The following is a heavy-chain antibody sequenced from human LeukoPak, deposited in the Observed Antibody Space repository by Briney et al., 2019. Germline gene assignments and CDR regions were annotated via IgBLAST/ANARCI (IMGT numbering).Heavy chain of an antibody. J-gene: IGHJ4*02. CDR3: ARLDVAAAVVS. CDR2: IYYSGST. V-gene: IGHV4-31*03. Sequence: PSETLSLTCTVSGGSISSGGSYWSWIRQHPGKGLEWIGYIYYSGSTYYNPSLKSRVTISVDTSKNQFSLKLSSVTAADTAVYYCARLDVAAAVVSWGQGTLVTVSS. CDR1: GGSISSGGSY. D-gene: IGHD6-13*01.